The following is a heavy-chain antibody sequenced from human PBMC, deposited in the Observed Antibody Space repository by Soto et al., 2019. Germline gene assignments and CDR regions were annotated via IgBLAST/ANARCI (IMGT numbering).Heavy chain of an antibody. J-gene: IGHJ5*02. V-gene: IGHV3-15*07. CDR3: TTVGPRITGTPRQKWFDP. Sequence: PGGSLRLSCAASGFTFSNAWMNWVRQAPGKGLEWVGRIKSKTDGGATDYAAPVKGRFTISRDDSKNTLYLQMNSLKTEDTAVYYCTTVGPRITGTPRQKWFDPWGQGTLVTVSS. CDR2: IKSKTDGGAT. D-gene: IGHD1-20*01. CDR1: GFTFSNAW.